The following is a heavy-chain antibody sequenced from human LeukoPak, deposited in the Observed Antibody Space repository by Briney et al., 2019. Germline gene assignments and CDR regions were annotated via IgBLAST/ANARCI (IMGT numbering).Heavy chain of an antibody. CDR2: IYYSGST. J-gene: IGHJ3*02. Sequence: SETLSLTCTVSGGSISSYYWSSIRQPPGKGLEWIGYIYYSGSTNYNPSLKSRVTISVDTSKNQFSLKLSSVTAADTAVYYCARDYYDSSGYYHQYAFDIWGQGTMVTVSS. CDR3: ARDYYDSSGYYHQYAFDI. V-gene: IGHV4-59*01. CDR1: GGSISSYY. D-gene: IGHD3-22*01.